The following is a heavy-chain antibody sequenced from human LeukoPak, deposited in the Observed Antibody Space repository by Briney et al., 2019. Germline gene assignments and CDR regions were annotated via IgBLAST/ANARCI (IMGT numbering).Heavy chain of an antibody. V-gene: IGHV1-46*01. Sequence: ASVKVSCKASGYTFTSYYMHWVRQAPGQGLEWMAGINPSGGSTIYAQKFQGRVTLTWDMSTRTVDMELSSLRYEDTAVYYCARSGWGSSRYDSWGQGTLVTVSS. D-gene: IGHD6-13*01. CDR1: GYTFTSYY. CDR2: INPSGGST. J-gene: IGHJ4*02. CDR3: ARSGWGSSRYDS.